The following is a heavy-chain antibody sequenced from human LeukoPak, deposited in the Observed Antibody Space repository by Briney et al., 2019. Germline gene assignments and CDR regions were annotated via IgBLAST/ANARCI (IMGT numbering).Heavy chain of an antibody. CDR3: ARRKEVQTTFDC. J-gene: IGHJ4*02. D-gene: IGHD1-14*01. V-gene: IGHV3-7*01. Sequence: GGSLRLSCAASGFTFSSYWMTWVRQAPGKGLEWVANIQEDGSATYYVDSVKGRFTISRDNAKNSLDLQMNSPRAEDTAVYFCARRKEVQTTFDCWGQGTLVTVSS. CDR1: GFTFSSYW. CDR2: IQEDGSAT.